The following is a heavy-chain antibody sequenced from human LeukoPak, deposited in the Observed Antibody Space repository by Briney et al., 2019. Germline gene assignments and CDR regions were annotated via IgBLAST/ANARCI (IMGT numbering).Heavy chain of an antibody. CDR3: AKNGDRGAFCSGGTCYPYYYYYMDV. CDR2: VSSTGGTT. V-gene: IGHV3-23*01. J-gene: IGHJ6*03. Sequence: GGSLRLSCAASGFTFSTYGMSWVRQAPGKGLEWVSAVSSTGGTTYYADSVKGRFTISRDNSKNTLFLQINSLRAEDTAVYYCAKNGDRGAFCSGGTCYPYYYYYMDVWGKGTTVTVSS. D-gene: IGHD2-15*01. CDR1: GFTFSTYG.